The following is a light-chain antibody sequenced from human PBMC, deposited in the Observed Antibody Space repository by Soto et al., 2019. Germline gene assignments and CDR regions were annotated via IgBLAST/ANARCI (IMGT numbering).Light chain of an antibody. CDR3: QQTYSTPIT. J-gene: IGKJ5*01. V-gene: IGKV1-39*01. Sequence: IQITKSPSSLSASVGDRVTITCRASQVISNWLNWYQQKPGKAPKVLIYAASNLQSGVPSRFSGSGSGTDFPLTISSLQPEDFATYYCQQTYSTPITFGQGTRLEIK. CDR2: AAS. CDR1: QVISNW.